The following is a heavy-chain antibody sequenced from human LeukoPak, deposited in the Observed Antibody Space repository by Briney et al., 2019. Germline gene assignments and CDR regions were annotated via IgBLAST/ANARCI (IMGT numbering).Heavy chain of an antibody. CDR1: GFTFSSYS. CDR3: ARGGSGSGSWFDP. V-gene: IGHV3-21*01. Sequence: PGGSLRLSCAASGFTFSSYSMNWVRQAPGKGLEWVSSISNSSSYIYYADSVKGRFTISRDNAKNSLYLQMNSLRAEDTAVYYCARGGSGSGSWFDPWGQGTLVTVSS. CDR2: ISNSSSYI. D-gene: IGHD6-19*01. J-gene: IGHJ5*02.